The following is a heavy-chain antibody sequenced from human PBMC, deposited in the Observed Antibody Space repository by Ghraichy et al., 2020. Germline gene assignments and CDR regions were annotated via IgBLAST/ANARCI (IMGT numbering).Heavy chain of an antibody. D-gene: IGHD2-2*01. Sequence: ASVKVSCKASGYTFTSYGISWVRQAPGQGLEWMGWISAYNGDTNYAQKLQGRVTMTTDTSTSTAYMELRSLRSDDTAVYYCARGGTSLLYCSSTSCPRLDYWGQGTLVTVSS. J-gene: IGHJ4*02. CDR1: GYTFTSYG. CDR2: ISAYNGDT. V-gene: IGHV1-18*01. CDR3: ARGGTSLLYCSSTSCPRLDY.